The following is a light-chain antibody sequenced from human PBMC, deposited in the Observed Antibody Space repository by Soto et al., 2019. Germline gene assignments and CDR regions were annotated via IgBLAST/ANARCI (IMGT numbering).Light chain of an antibody. Sequence: EIVLTQSPGTLSLSPGARATLSCRADRSVRDTLLTWCQQKPGQAPRLLIFGTSNRAPGIPDRFSGSGSGTDYTLTISRREPVDCAVYYCQHYVDSSWTCGQGTKVEIK. CDR3: QHYVDSSWT. CDR1: RSVRDTL. J-gene: IGKJ1*01. CDR2: GTS. V-gene: IGKV3-20*01.